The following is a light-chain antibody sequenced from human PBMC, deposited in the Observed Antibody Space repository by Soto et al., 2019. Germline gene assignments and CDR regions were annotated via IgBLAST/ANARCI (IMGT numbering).Light chain of an antibody. CDR2: DAS. Sequence: DIQMTQSPSTLSASVGDRVTITCRASQSLSNRVAWYQQKPGKAPKGLIYDASSLESGVPSRFSGSGSGTDFILTISSLQPDDFATYYCEYYSGVWTFGQGTKVEIK. V-gene: IGKV1-5*01. CDR3: EYYSGVWT. CDR1: QSLSNR. J-gene: IGKJ1*01.